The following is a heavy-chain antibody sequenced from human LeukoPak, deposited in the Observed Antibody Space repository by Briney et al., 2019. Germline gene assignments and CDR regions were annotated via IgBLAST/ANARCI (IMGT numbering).Heavy chain of an antibody. CDR1: GDSISSGIHY. D-gene: IGHD3-22*01. CDR2: IYTSGST. CDR3: TRGSIAYYYMDV. V-gene: IGHV4-61*02. Sequence: SETLSLTCTVSGDSISSGIHYWSWIRQPAGKGLEWIGRIYTSGSTNYNPSLKSRVTISLDTSKNQFSLNLSSVTAADTAVYYCTRGSIAYYYMDVWGKGTTVTISS. J-gene: IGHJ6*03.